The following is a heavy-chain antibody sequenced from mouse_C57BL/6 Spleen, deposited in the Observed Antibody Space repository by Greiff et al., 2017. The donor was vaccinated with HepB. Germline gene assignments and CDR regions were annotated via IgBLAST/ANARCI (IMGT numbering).Heavy chain of an antibody. CDR2: IDPENGDT. J-gene: IGHJ2*01. CDR1: GFNIKDDY. Sequence: EVQGVESGAELVRPGASVKLSCTASGFNIKDDYMHWVKQRPEQGLEWIGWIDPENGDTEYASKFQGKATITADTSSNTAYLQLSSLTSEDTAVYYCTTGILRPRYYFDYWGQGTTLTVSS. CDR3: TTGILRPRYYFDY. D-gene: IGHD1-1*01. V-gene: IGHV14-4*01.